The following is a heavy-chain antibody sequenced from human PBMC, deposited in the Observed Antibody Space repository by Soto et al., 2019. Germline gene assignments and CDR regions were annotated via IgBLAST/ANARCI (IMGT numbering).Heavy chain of an antibody. D-gene: IGHD2-2*01. V-gene: IGHV1-46*01. Sequence: QVQLVQSGAEVKKPGASVKVSCKASGYTFTSYYMHWVRQAPGQGLEWMGIINPSGGSTSYAQKFQGRVTMTRDTSTSTVYMELSSLRSEDTAVYYCARVPSIVVVPVARDNWFDPWGQGTLVTVSS. CDR1: GYTFTSYY. CDR2: INPSGGST. CDR3: ARVPSIVVVPVARDNWFDP. J-gene: IGHJ5*02.